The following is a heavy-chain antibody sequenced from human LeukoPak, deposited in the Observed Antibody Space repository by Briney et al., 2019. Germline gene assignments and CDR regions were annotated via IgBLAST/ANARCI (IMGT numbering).Heavy chain of an antibody. D-gene: IGHD2-8*01. Sequence: PGGSLRLSCAASGFSFSTYAIHWVRQAPGKGLEWVAVIWFDGSNENYADSVRGRFTISKDNSKNSLYLQMNSLRAEDTAVYYCATHPGDGTKSDYYYYGMEVWGQGTTVTVSS. CDR3: ATHPGDGTKSDYYYYGMEV. CDR2: IWFDGSNE. CDR1: GFSFSTYA. J-gene: IGHJ6*02. V-gene: IGHV3-33*01.